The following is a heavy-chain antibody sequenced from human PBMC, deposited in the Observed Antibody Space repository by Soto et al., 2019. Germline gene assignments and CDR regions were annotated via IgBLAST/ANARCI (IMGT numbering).Heavy chain of an antibody. D-gene: IGHD2-15*01. J-gene: IGHJ4*02. CDR2: ISNDGRGK. Sequence: LRLSCAASGFTFTTYAIHWVRQAPGKGLEWVAVISNDGRGKYYADSVKGRFTISRDNSKNTLYLQMNSLRSDDTAVYYCARDQCFGGGRSCYYFDFWGQGTLVTVSS. CDR3: ARDQCFGGGRSCYYFDF. CDR1: GFTFTTYA. V-gene: IGHV3-30*04.